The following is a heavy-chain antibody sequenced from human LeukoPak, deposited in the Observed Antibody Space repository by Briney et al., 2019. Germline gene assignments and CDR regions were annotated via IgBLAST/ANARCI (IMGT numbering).Heavy chain of an antibody. J-gene: IGHJ4*02. V-gene: IGHV4-59*08. D-gene: IGHD2-15*01. CDR1: GGSINSYY. CDR2: IYYSGST. Sequence: PSETLSLTCTVSGGSINSYYWSWIRQPPGKGLEWIGYIYYSGSTNYNPSLKSRVTISLDTSKNQFSLKLNSVTAADTAVYYCARVDSSDAGNFDYWGQGTLVTVSS. CDR3: ARVDSSDAGNFDY.